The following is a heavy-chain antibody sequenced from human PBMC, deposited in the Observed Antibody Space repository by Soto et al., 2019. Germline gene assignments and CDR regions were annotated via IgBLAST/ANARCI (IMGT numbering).Heavy chain of an antibody. D-gene: IGHD3-22*01. CDR3: ARQHFVSSGYYYSFGFDI. Sequence: QVQLQESGPGLVKPSQTLSLTCTVSGDSISSGGYYWTWIRQHPGKGLEWIGYIYHSGNTYYNPSLKSRVTISVDTSKNQFSLKLSSVTAADTAVYYCARQHFVSSGYYYSFGFDIWGPGTMVTVSS. V-gene: IGHV4-31*03. CDR2: IYHSGNT. CDR1: GDSISSGGYY. J-gene: IGHJ3*02.